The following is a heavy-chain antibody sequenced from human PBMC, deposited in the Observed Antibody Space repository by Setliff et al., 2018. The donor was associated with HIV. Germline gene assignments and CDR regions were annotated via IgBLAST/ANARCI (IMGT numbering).Heavy chain of an antibody. CDR2: INHRGST. V-gene: IGHV4-34*01. D-gene: IGHD6-13*01. CDR1: GGSFSDYY. J-gene: IGHJ4*02. Sequence: PSETLSLTCAVYGGSFSDYYWSWVRQPPGKGLEWIGEINHRGSTNYNPSLKSRVTVSVDTSKNQFSLKLGSVTAADTAVYFCARGPIAAAGNSWGQGTLVTVSS. CDR3: ARGPIAAAGNS.